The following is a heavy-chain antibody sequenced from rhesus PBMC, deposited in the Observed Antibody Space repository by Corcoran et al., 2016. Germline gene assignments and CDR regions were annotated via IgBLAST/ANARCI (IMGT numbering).Heavy chain of an antibody. CDR3: AKEGRGGWSGGDY. Sequence: QVQLQESGPGLVKPSETLSLICAVSGGSITDNYYWSWIRPPPGKGLEWIGYIRGPDGATYYNPVLKSRVTISIDTSKTHVSRKVYSGTAADTALYYCAKEGRGGWSGGDYWGQGVLVIVSS. D-gene: IGHD6-37*01. CDR2: IRGPDGAT. CDR1: GGSITDNYY. J-gene: IGHJ4*01. V-gene: IGHV4-106*01.